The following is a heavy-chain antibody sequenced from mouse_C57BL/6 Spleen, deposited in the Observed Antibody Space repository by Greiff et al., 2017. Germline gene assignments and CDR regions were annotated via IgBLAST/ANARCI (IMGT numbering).Heavy chain of an antibody. CDR1: GYTFTTYP. Sequence: QVQLKQSGAELVKPGASVKMSCKASGYTFTTYPIEWMKQNHGKSLEWIGNFHPYNDDTKYNEKFKGKATLTVEKSSSTVYLELSRFTSDDSAVYYCARRGYYYGSFYAMDYWGQGTSVTVSS. CDR2: FHPYNDDT. V-gene: IGHV1-47*01. CDR3: ARRGYYYGSFYAMDY. J-gene: IGHJ4*01. D-gene: IGHD1-1*01.